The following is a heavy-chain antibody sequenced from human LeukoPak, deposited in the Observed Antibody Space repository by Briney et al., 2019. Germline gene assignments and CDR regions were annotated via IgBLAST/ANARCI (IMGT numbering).Heavy chain of an antibody. J-gene: IGHJ3*01. CDR3: ASSWSGAFDV. CDR1: GFTFNNYN. D-gene: IGHD2-8*01. CDR2: ITSSGTYI. V-gene: IGHV3-21*01. Sequence: GGSLRLSCAASGFTFNNYNMNWVRQAPGKALEWVSSITSSGTYIFYADSVKGRFTISRDNAKNSLYLQMNSLRAEDTAVYYCASSWSGAFDVWGQGTMVAVSS.